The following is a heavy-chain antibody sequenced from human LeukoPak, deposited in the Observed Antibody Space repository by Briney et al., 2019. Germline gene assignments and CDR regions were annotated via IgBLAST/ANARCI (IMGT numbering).Heavy chain of an antibody. CDR3: VKSYSGWTGQS. D-gene: IGHD6-19*01. Sequence: GGSLRLSCAASGFSVRSNYLSCVRHPPGKRLESVAVIHGGGTTLYADSVKGRFTISRDDSKNTLSLQMNSLRDEDTALYYCVKSYSGWTGQSWGQGTQVTVSS. J-gene: IGHJ5*02. CDR2: IHGGGTT. CDR1: GFSVRSNY. V-gene: IGHV3-66*01.